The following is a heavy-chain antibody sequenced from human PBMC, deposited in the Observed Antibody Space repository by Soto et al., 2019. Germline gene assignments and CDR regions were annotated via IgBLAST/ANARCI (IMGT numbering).Heavy chain of an antibody. CDR3: ARVDSSGCSEY. J-gene: IGHJ4*02. CDR2: IYPGDSDT. V-gene: IGHV5-51*01. CDR1: GYSFTSYW. D-gene: IGHD6-25*01. Sequence: GESLKISCKCSGYSFTSYWIGWVRQMPGKGLECMGFIYPGDSDTTYSPSFQGHVTISADKYSSTAYLQWSSLKASDTAMYYCARVDSSGCSEYWGQGTLVTVSS.